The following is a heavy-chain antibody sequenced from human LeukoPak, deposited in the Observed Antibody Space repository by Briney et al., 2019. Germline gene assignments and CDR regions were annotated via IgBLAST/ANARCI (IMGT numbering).Heavy chain of an antibody. V-gene: IGHV4-39*07. D-gene: IGHD6-13*01. CDR2: IYYSGST. CDR1: GGSISSSSYY. J-gene: IGHJ5*02. Sequence: SETLSLTCTVSGGSISSSSYYWGWIRQPPGKGLEWIGSIYYSGSTYYNPSLKSRVTISVDTSKNQFSLKLSSVTAADTAVYYCARATAGYSSSWYPMNWFDAWGQGTLVTVSS. CDR3: ARATAGYSSSWYPMNWFDA.